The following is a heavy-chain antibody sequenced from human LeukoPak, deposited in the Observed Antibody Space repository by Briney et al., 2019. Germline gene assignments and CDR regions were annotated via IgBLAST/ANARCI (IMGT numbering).Heavy chain of an antibody. D-gene: IGHD3-3*01. V-gene: IGHV4-59*08. CDR1: GGSITNYY. J-gene: IGHJ4*02. CDR3: ARHSYDFWSGYTYYFDY. Sequence: PSETLSLTCSVSGGSITNYYWSWIRQPPGKGLEWIGYIYYSGSTTYNPSLKSRVTISKDTSKNQFSLKLSSVTAADTAVYYCARHSYDFWSGYTYYFDYWGQGTLVTVSS. CDR2: IYYSGST.